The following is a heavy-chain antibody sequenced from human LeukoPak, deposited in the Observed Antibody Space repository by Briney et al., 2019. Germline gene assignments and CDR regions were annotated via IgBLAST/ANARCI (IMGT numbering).Heavy chain of an antibody. CDR2: NSAYNGNT. D-gene: IGHD6-19*01. V-gene: IGHV1-18*01. Sequence: ASVKVSCKASGYTFTSYGISWVRQAPGQGLEWMGWNSAYNGNTNYAQKLQGRVTMTTDTSTSTAYMELRSLRSDDTAVYYCARDVAVAGTELDFDYWGQGTLVTVSS. CDR3: ARDVAVAGTELDFDY. J-gene: IGHJ4*02. CDR1: GYTFTSYG.